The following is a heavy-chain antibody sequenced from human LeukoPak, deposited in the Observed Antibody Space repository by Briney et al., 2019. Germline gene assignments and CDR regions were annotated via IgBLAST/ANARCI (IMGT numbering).Heavy chain of an antibody. CDR2: SDWHDDE. D-gene: IGHD2-15*01. CDR1: GFALTDNGVR. J-gene: IGHJ4*02. Sequence: SGPALVKPKQTLTMTCVLSGFALTDNGVRVAWIRQPPGKALEWLAHSDWHDDEFYSSSLKHRLTIAKDTSKSQLVLKMTNMAPVDTGTYFCARRRGGGIYAFDSWGQGVVVTVSS. CDR3: ARRRGGGIYAFDS. V-gene: IGHV2-70*04.